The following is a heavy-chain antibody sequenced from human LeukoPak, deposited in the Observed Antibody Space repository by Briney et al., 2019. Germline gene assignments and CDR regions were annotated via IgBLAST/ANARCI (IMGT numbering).Heavy chain of an antibody. Sequence: PSETLSLTCTVSGGSISSYYWSWIRKPPGKGLEGIGYIYTSGSTNYNPSLKSRVTISVDTSKNQFSLKLSSVTAADTAVYYCARHERSYRWYFDYWGQGTLVTVSS. J-gene: IGHJ4*02. D-gene: IGHD1-26*01. CDR3: ARHERSYRWYFDY. CDR1: GGSISSYY. CDR2: IYTSGST. V-gene: IGHV4-4*09.